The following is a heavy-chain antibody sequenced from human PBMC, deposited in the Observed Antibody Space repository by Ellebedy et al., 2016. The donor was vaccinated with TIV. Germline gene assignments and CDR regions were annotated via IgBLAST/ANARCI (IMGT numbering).Heavy chain of an antibody. V-gene: IGHV5-51*06. CDR1: GYSFSNYW. Sequence: GESLKISXKGSGYSFSNYWIAWVRQMPGKGLEWMGIIHPGDSDIRYSPSFQGQVTISADKSITTAYLHWSSLKASDTAMYYCARAHGYDYGDFEPGFDYWGQGTLATVSS. D-gene: IGHD4-17*01. J-gene: IGHJ4*02. CDR2: IHPGDSDI. CDR3: ARAHGYDYGDFEPGFDY.